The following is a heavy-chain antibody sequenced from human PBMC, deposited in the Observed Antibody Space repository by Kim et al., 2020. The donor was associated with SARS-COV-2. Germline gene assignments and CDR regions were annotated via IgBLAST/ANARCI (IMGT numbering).Heavy chain of an antibody. J-gene: IGHJ1*01. CDR3: ATDGAWYAVPQ. Sequence: NKDYVNSVKDRFTISRDHAKNSLYLQMDGLRAEDTAVYYCATDGAWYAVPQWGQGTLVTVSS. CDR2: NK. D-gene: IGHD4-17*01. V-gene: IGHV3-7*01.